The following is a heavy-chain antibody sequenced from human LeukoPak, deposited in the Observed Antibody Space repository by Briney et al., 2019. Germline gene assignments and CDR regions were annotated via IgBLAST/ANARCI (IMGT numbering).Heavy chain of an antibody. J-gene: IGHJ3*02. Sequence: GSLRLSCVASGFTFSSHWMHWVRQGPGKGLVWVSRIKSDGRSTNYADSVKGRFTISRDNAKNTLYLQMNSLRAEDTAVYYCARGGSPPEALGDTFDIWGQGTMVTVSS. CDR1: GFTFSSHW. V-gene: IGHV3-74*01. CDR3: ARGGSPPEALGDTFDI. CDR2: IKSDGRST. D-gene: IGHD1-26*01.